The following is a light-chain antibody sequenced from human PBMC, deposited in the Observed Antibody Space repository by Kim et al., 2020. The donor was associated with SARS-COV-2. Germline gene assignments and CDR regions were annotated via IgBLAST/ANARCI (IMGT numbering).Light chain of an antibody. J-gene: IGKJ1*01. CDR1: QGISNF. V-gene: IGKV1-27*01. Sequence: DIQMTQSPSSLSASIGDRVTITCRASQGISNFLAWYQQRPGKVPKLLIDAASTLQSGVPSRFSGSGSGTDLTLTISTLQPEDVATYYGQKYNSVPQPFGQGTKVDIK. CDR2: AAS. CDR3: QKYNSVPQP.